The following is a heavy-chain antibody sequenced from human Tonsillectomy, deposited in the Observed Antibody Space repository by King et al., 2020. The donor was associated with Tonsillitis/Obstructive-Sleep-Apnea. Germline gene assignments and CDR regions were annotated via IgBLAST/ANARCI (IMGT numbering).Heavy chain of an antibody. CDR3: ARTIGADGTDWFDP. V-gene: IGHV3-11*05. Sequence: HLVASLGFFFNPFFSLILSFSSSLFTFIDYHILFILHSPVKVLYCLSYIISSNTYTNYADSFNYLFIISIDNAGNSLYLQINSLRADDTAVYFCARTIGADGTDWFDPWGQGTLVTVSS. J-gene: IGHJ5*02. CDR2: IISSNTYT. D-gene: IGHD6-13*01. CDR1: LFTFIDYH.